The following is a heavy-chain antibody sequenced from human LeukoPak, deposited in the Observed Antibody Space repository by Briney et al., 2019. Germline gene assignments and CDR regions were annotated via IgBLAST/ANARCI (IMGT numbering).Heavy chain of an antibody. CDR2: ISASGSTI. D-gene: IGHD3-9*01. CDR3: AKCILTGYYKGYMDV. CDR1: GFTFSSYE. J-gene: IGHJ6*03. Sequence: GGSLRLSCAASGFTFSSYEMNWVRQAPGKGLEWVSYISASGSTIYYADSVKGRFTLSRDSAKNSLYLQMNSLRAEDTAVYYCAKCILTGYYKGYMDVWGKGTTVTISS. V-gene: IGHV3-48*03.